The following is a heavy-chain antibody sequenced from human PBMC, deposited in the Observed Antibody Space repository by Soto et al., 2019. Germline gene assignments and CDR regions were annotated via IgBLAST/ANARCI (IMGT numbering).Heavy chain of an antibody. Sequence: QVQLVQSGAEVKKPGSSVKVSCKASGGIFSRYAITWVRQAPGQGLEWMGGIIPISGTTNYAQKFQGRVTIVADEFTNTAYMELSSLRSEDTAVYYCAGSGASSYGDYGPFDSWGQGTLVTVSS. J-gene: IGHJ4*02. CDR2: IIPISGTT. CDR3: AGSGASSYGDYGPFDS. D-gene: IGHD4-17*01. CDR1: GGIFSRYA. V-gene: IGHV1-69*12.